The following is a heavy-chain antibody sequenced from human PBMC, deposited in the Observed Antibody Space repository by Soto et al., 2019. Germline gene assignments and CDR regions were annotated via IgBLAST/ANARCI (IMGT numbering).Heavy chain of an antibody. CDR3: VRDSAAWPDYNFDS. D-gene: IGHD4-4*01. V-gene: IGHV3-30*02. CDR1: GFTFSAQA. J-gene: IGHJ4*02. CDR2: IRYDGTNK. Sequence: GGSLRLSCAASGFTFSAQAMHWVRQAPGKGLEWVAVIRYDGTNKNYADSVKGRFTISRDNSKNTLSLAMDSLTPEDTATYYCVRDSAAWPDYNFDSWGQGALVTVSS.